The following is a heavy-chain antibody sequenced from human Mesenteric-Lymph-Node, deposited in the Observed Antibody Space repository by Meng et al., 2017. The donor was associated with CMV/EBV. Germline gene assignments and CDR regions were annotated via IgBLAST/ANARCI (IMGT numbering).Heavy chain of an antibody. Sequence: ASVKVSCKASRDTFNDYSITWVRQAPGQGLEWMGWMNPNSGNTGYAQKFQGRVTMTRNTSISTAYMELSSLRSEDTAVYYCARSARGSSYYFDYWGQGTLVTVSS. CDR3: ARSARGSSYYFDY. D-gene: IGHD6-6*01. V-gene: IGHV1-8*02. CDR2: MNPNSGNT. CDR1: RDTFNDYS. J-gene: IGHJ4*02.